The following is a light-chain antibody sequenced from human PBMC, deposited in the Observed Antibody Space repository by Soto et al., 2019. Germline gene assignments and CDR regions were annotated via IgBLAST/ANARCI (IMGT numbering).Light chain of an antibody. J-gene: IGKJ1*01. V-gene: IGKV3-15*01. CDR1: QSVNSN. CDR3: QQHNNWPRT. CDR2: DAS. Sequence: IVLTQSPGTLSVSPGEGATLSYRASQSVNSNLVWYQQKPGQAPRLLIYDASTRATAIPARFSGSGSGTEFTLTISSLQSEDFAVYYCQQHNNWPRTFGQGTKVEIK.